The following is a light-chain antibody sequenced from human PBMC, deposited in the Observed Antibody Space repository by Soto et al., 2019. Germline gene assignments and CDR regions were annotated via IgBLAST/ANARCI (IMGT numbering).Light chain of an antibody. Sequence: DIQLTQSPSFLSASVLDTVGVAFLASQGIGTFLNWYQQKPGKAPKLLIYSASSLRSGIPSRFSGSGSGTEFTLTISNLQPEDFATYYCQQSYSTSWTFGQGTKVDIK. J-gene: IGKJ1*01. CDR3: QQSYSTSWT. CDR2: SAS. V-gene: IGKV1-39*01. CDR1: QGIGTF.